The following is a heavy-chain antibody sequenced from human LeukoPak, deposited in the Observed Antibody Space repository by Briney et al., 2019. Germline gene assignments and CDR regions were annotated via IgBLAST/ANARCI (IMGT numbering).Heavy chain of an antibody. CDR1: GFTFSSYW. Sequence: GGSLRLSCAAYGFTFSSYWMSWDRQAPGKGLEWVATIKQDGSEKYYVDSVTGRFTICRDNAKHSLYLQMDSLRAEDTAVYYCAREPWIQLWLRYFDYWGQGTLVTVSS. V-gene: IGHV3-7*01. J-gene: IGHJ4*02. CDR2: IKQDGSEK. D-gene: IGHD5-18*01. CDR3: AREPWIQLWLRYFDY.